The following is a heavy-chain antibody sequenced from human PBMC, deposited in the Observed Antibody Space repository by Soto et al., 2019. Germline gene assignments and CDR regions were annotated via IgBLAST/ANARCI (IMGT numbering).Heavy chain of an antibody. D-gene: IGHD2-8*02. CDR3: ARDHVVYATEDWYFDL. CDR1: GFTFSSYG. Sequence: QVQLVESGGGVVQPGRSLRLSCAASGFTFSSYGMHWVRQAPGKGLEWVAVIWYDGSNKYYADSVKGRFTISRDNSKNTLDLQMNSLRAEDTAVYYCARDHVVYATEDWYFDLWGRGTLVTVSS. J-gene: IGHJ2*01. CDR2: IWYDGSNK. V-gene: IGHV3-33*01.